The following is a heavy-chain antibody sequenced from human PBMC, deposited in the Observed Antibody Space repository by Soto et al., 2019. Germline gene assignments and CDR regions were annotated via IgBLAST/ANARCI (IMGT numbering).Heavy chain of an antibody. CDR1: GGSISSSSYY. CDR3: ARQVDIVVVPAAKGNWFDP. D-gene: IGHD2-2*01. CDR2: LYYGGST. Sequence: QLQLQESGPGLVKPSETLSLTCTVSGGSISSSSYYWGWIRQPPGKGLEWIGSLYYGGSTYYNPSLKRRVTISVDTSKNQFPLKLSSVNAADTAVYYCARQVDIVVVPAAKGNWFDPWGQGTLVTVSS. V-gene: IGHV4-39*01. J-gene: IGHJ5*02.